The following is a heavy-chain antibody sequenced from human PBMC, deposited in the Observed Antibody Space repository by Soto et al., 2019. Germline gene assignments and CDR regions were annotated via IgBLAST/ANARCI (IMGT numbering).Heavy chain of an antibody. D-gene: IGHD1-20*01. CDR1: GGTFSSYT. V-gene: IGHV1-69*02. J-gene: IGHJ6*03. Sequence: GASVKVSCKASGGTFSSYTISWVRQAPGQGLEWMGRIIPILGIANYAQKFQGRVTITADKSTSTAYMELTSLRSEDTAVYYCARGGLITGTREDYYYYYMDVWGKGTTVTVAS. CDR2: IIPILGIA. CDR3: ARGGLITGTREDYYYYYMDV.